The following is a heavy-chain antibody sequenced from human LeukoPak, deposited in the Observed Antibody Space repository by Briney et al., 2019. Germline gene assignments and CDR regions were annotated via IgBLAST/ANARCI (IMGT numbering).Heavy chain of an antibody. V-gene: IGHV1-2*02. Sequence: PGASVKVSCKASGYTFTGYYMHWVRQAPGQGLEWMGWINPNSGGTNYAQKFQGRVTMTRDTSISTAYMELSRLRSDDTAVYYCARGGSRYGSGTQRDYYYYYYMDVWGKGTTVTISS. D-gene: IGHD3-10*01. CDR2: INPNSGGT. CDR3: ARGGSRYGSGTQRDYYYYYYMDV. J-gene: IGHJ6*03. CDR1: GYTFTGYY.